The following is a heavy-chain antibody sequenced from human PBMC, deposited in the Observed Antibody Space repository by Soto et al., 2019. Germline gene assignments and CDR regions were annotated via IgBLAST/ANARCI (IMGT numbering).Heavy chain of an antibody. J-gene: IGHJ5*02. Sequence: SETLSLTCSVSGVSISGFYWSWIRQPPGKGLEWIGNIYYSGSANYNPSLKSRVTISVDTSKNQFSLKLSSVTAADTAVYYCARGAIYGDYAVDWFDPWGQGTLVTVSS. CDR1: GVSISGFY. D-gene: IGHD4-17*01. V-gene: IGHV4-59*08. CDR2: IYYSGSA. CDR3: ARGAIYGDYAVDWFDP.